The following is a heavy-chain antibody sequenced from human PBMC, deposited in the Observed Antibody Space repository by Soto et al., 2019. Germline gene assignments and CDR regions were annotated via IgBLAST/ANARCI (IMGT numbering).Heavy chain of an antibody. J-gene: IGHJ4*02. CDR2: IIPIFGTA. Sequence: SVEVSCKASGGTFSIYAISWVRQAPGQGLEWMGGIIPIFGTANYAQKFQGRVTITADKSTSTAYMELSSLRSEDTAVYYCARVRDSNYPSYFDYWGQGTLVTVSS. D-gene: IGHD4-4*01. V-gene: IGHV1-69*06. CDR3: ARVRDSNYPSYFDY. CDR1: GGTFSIYA.